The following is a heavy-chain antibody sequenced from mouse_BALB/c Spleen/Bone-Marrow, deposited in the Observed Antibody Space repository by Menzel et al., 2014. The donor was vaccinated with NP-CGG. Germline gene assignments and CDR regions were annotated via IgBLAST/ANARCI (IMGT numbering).Heavy chain of an antibody. CDR2: ISSGGSYT. D-gene: IGHD2-4*01. V-gene: IGHV5-6*01. J-gene: IGHJ2*01. CDR1: GFTFSSYG. CDR3: ARQTYYDYDGYFDY. Sequence: EVQLVESGGDLVKPGGSLKLSCAASGFTFSSYGMSWVRQTPDKRLEWVATISSGGSYTYYPDSVKGQFTISRDNAKNTLYLQMSSLKSEDTAMYYCARQTYYDYDGYFDYWGQGTTLTVSS.